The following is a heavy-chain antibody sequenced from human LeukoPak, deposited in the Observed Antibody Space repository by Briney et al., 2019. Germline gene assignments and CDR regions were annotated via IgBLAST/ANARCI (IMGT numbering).Heavy chain of an antibody. CDR3: ARVHSSGYYRRAEYFQH. CDR1: GGSISSYY. J-gene: IGHJ1*01. D-gene: IGHD3-22*01. CDR2: IYYSGGT. Sequence: SETLSLTCTVSGGSISSYYWSWIRQPPGKGLEWIGYIYYSGGTNYNPSLKSRVTISVDTSKNQFSLKLSSVTAADTAVYYCARVHSSGYYRRAEYFQHWGQGTLVTVSS. V-gene: IGHV4-59*01.